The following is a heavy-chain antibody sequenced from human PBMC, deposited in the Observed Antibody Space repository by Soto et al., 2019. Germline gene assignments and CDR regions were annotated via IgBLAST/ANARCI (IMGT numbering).Heavy chain of an antibody. CDR2: IYTSGST. D-gene: IGHD3-22*01. CDR3: AREGYYDSSGHRGGYYYYYGMDV. Sequence: LSLTCTVSGGSLSSYYWSWIRQPAGKGLEWIGRIYTSGSTNYNPSLKSRVTMSVDTSKNQFSLKLSSVTAADTAVYYCAREGYYDSSGHRGGYYYYYGMDVWGQGTTVTVSS. V-gene: IGHV4-4*07. J-gene: IGHJ6*02. CDR1: GGSLSSYY.